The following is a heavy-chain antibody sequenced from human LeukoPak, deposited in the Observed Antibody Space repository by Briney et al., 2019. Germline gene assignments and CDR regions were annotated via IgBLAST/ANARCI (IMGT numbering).Heavy chain of an antibody. J-gene: IGHJ4*02. V-gene: IGHV4-30-4*01. CDR3: ARALEDYGDYVYFNY. D-gene: IGHD4-17*01. CDR1: GGSISSGDYY. Sequence: PSETLSLTCTVSGGSISSGDYYWSWIRQPPGKGLEWIGYIYYSGSTYYNPSLKSRVTISVDTSKNQFSLKLSSVTAADTAVYYCARALEDYGDYVYFNYWGQGTLVTVSS. CDR2: IYYSGST.